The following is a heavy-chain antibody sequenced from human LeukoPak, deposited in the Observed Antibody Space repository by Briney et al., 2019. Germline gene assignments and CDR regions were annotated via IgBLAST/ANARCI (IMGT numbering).Heavy chain of an antibody. D-gene: IGHD3-22*01. J-gene: IGHJ1*01. V-gene: IGHV1-18*01. Sequence: GASVKVSCKASGYTFTSYGISWVRQAPGQGLEWMGWISAYNGNTNYAQKLQGRVTMTTDTSTSTAYMELRSLRSDDTAVYYCARDRPHPDSSGYYYYFQHWGQGTLVTVSS. CDR1: GYTFTSYG. CDR3: ARDRPHPDSSGYYYYFQH. CDR2: ISAYNGNT.